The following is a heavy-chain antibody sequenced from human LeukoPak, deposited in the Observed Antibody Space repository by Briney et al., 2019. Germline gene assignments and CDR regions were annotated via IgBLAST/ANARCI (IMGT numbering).Heavy chain of an antibody. J-gene: IGHJ5*02. V-gene: IGHV4-30-4*01. CDR2: IYYSGGT. D-gene: IGHD2-15*01. CDR1: GGSISSGDYY. Sequence: PSETLSLTCTVSGGSISSGDYYWSWIRQPPGKGLEWIGYIYYSGGTYYNPSLKSRVTISVDTSKNQFSLKLSSVTAADTAVYYCARECDCSGGSCYHNWFDPWGQGTLVTVSS. CDR3: ARECDCSGGSCYHNWFDP.